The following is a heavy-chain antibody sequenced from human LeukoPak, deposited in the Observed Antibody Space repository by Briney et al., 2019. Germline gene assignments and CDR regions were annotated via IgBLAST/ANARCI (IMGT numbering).Heavy chain of an antibody. CDR2: IIPIFGTA. CDR1: GYTFTSYD. D-gene: IGHD2-2*01. CDR3: ARETWRYCSSTSCYGPYYYYYYMDV. J-gene: IGHJ6*03. Sequence: SVKVSCKASGYTFTSYDINWVRQAPGQGLEWMGGIIPIFGTANYAQKFQGRVTITTDESTSTAYMELSSLRSEDTAVYYCARETWRYCSSTSCYGPYYYYYYMDVWGKGTTVTVSS. V-gene: IGHV1-69*05.